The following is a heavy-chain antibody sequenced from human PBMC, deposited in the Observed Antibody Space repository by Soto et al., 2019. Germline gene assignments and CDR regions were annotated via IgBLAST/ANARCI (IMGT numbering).Heavy chain of an antibody. CDR1: GFTVSSNY. V-gene: IGHV3-66*01. D-gene: IGHD2-2*01. J-gene: IGHJ3*02. CDR2: IYSGGST. Sequence: GGSLRLSCAASGFTVSSNYMSWVRQAPGKGLEWVSVIYSGGSTYYADSVKGRFTISRDNSKNTLYLQMNSLRAEDTAVYYCARSLRRNQVFDIRGQRTMVTVSS. CDR3: ARSLRRNQVFDI.